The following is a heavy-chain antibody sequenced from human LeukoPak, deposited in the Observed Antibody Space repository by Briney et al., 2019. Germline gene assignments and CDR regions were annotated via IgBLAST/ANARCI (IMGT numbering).Heavy chain of an antibody. V-gene: IGHV3-74*01. CDR3: GRGGITAAKDY. Sequence: PGGSLRLSCAASGFTFSSYAMSWVRQAPGKGLVWVSHINVDGSGITYADSVKGRFTISRDNAKNMLYLQMNSLRAEDTAVYYCGRGGITAAKDYWGQGTLVTVSS. J-gene: IGHJ4*02. CDR2: INVDGSGI. CDR1: GFTFSSYA. D-gene: IGHD3-10*01.